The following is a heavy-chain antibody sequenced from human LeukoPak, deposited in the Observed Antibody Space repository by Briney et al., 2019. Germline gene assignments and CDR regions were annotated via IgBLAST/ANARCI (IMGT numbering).Heavy chain of an antibody. CDR3: ASDDSTGYHHSDN. D-gene: IGHD3-22*01. CDR2: ISYDGSNK. CDR1: GFPFSSYA. V-gene: IGHV3-30-3*01. Sequence: PGRSLRLSCAASGFPFSSYAMHWVRQAPGRGLEWVAVISYDGSNKYYADSVKGRFTISRDNSKNTLYLQTSSLRADDTAVYYCASDDSTGYHHSDNWGQGTLVTVSS. J-gene: IGHJ4*02.